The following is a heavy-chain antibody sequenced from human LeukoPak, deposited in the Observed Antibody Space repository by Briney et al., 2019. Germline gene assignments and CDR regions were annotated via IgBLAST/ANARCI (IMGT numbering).Heavy chain of an antibody. CDR2: ITGNGGTT. Sequence: PGGSLRLSCAASGFTVSSNYMSWVRQAPGKGLEWVSGITGNGGTTYYADSVRGRFTISRDNSKNTVYLQMNSLRAEDTAVYYCVKVYYYMDVWGKGTTVTVS. CDR3: VKVYYYMDV. CDR1: GFTVSSNY. J-gene: IGHJ6*03. V-gene: IGHV3-23*01.